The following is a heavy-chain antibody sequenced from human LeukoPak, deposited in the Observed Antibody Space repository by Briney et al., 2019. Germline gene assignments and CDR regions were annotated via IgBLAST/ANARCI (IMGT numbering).Heavy chain of an antibody. V-gene: IGHV4-39*07. J-gene: IGHJ4*02. CDR1: GGSISSYY. CDR2: IYYSGST. Sequence: SETLSLTCTVSGGSISSYYWGWIRQPPGKGLEWIGSIYYSGSTYYNPSLKSRVTISVDTSKNQFSLKLSSVTAADTAVYYCARRRSEYYYDSSYHNYFDYWGQGTLVTVSS. D-gene: IGHD3-22*01. CDR3: ARRRSEYYYDSSYHNYFDY.